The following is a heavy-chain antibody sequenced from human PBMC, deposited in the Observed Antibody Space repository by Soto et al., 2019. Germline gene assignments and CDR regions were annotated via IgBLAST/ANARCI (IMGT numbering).Heavy chain of an antibody. D-gene: IGHD3-3*01. J-gene: IGHJ4*02. CDR2: ISSSSSYI. CDR3: ARVDYYFWSGYSRAPIDY. V-gene: IGHV3-21*01. Sequence: GWSLRLSCAASGFTFSSYSMNWVRQAPGKGLEWVSSISSSSSYIYYADSVKGRFTISRDNAKNSLYLQMNSLRAEDTAVYYCARVDYYFWSGYSRAPIDYWGQGTLVTVSS. CDR1: GFTFSSYS.